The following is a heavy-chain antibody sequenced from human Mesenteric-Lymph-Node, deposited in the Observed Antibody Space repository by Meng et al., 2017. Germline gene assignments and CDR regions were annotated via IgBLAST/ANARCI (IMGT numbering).Heavy chain of an antibody. Sequence: GESLKISCVASGFTFSSYWMSWVRQAPGKGLEWVSAISGSGGSTYYADSVKGRFTISRDNSKNTLYLQMNSLRAEDTAVYYCAKVPTMIVVVITGDAFDIWGQGTMVTVSS. V-gene: IGHV3-23*01. CDR1: GFTFSSYW. CDR3: AKVPTMIVVVITGDAFDI. J-gene: IGHJ3*02. D-gene: IGHD3-22*01. CDR2: ISGSGGST.